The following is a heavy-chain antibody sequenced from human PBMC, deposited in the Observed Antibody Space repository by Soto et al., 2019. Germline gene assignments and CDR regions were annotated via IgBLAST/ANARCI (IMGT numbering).Heavy chain of an antibody. CDR2: ISSSSSYI. CDR1: GFTFSSYS. CDR3: ARAPYGSGSYFYYGMDV. D-gene: IGHD3-10*01. J-gene: IGHJ6*02. V-gene: IGHV3-21*01. Sequence: GGSLRLSCAASGFTFSSYSMNWVRQAPGKGLEWVSSISSSSSYIYYADSVKGRFTISRDNAKNSLYLQMNSLRAEDTAVYYCARAPYGSGSYFYYGMDVWGQGTTVTVSS.